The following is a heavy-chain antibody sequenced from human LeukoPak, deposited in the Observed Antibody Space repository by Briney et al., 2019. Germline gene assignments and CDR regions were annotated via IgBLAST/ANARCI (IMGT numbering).Heavy chain of an antibody. V-gene: IGHV1-46*01. D-gene: IGHD6-13*01. CDR2: IDPSGGAK. CDR3: ARSHGGSTWYSSSWYFDY. Sequence: ASVKVSCKASGYIFTSYYMHWVRQAPGQGPECMGIIDPSGGAKNYAQKFQGRITMTRDTSTSTVYMELSSLRSDDTAVYYCARSHGGSTWYSSSWYFDYWGQGTLVIVSS. CDR1: GYIFTSYY. J-gene: IGHJ4*02.